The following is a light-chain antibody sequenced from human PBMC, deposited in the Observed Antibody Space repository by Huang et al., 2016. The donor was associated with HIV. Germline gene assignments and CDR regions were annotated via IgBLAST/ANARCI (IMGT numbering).Light chain of an antibody. Sequence: DIVMTQSPASLAVSLGERATINCKSSQSIFYSSNNRNYLAWYPQKPGQSPKLLIYWASTRESGVPDRFSGSGSGTDFSLSINSLQAEDVAVYYCQQYYDIPYTFGQGTKLDIK. J-gene: IGKJ2*01. CDR2: WAS. V-gene: IGKV4-1*01. CDR1: QSIFYSSNNRNY. CDR3: QQYYDIPYT.